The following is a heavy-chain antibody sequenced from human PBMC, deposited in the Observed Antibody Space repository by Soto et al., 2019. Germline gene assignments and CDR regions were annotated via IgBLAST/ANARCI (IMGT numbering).Heavy chain of an antibody. D-gene: IGHD2-15*01. CDR3: ARGPRRYCSGGSCHSRLNWFDP. Sequence: TLSLTCAVYGGSFSGYYWSWIRQPPGKGLEWIGEINHSGSTNYNPSLKSRVTISVDTSKNQFSLKLNSVTAADTAVYYCARGPRRYCSGGSCHSRLNWFDPWGQGTLVTVSS. CDR1: GGSFSGYY. V-gene: IGHV4-34*01. J-gene: IGHJ5*02. CDR2: INHSGST.